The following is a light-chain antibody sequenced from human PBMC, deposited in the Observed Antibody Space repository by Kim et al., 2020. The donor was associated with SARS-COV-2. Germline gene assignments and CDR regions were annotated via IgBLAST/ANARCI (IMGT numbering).Light chain of an antibody. CDR3: HQYNYLPYT. CDR1: QDIRKS. Sequence: DIQMTQSPSSLSASVGDRITITCQASQDIRKSLNWFQQKPGKAPKLLIHDASELEIGVSSRFSGSGSETDFTFTIDTLRPEDIAMYYCHQYNYLPYTFGGGT. CDR2: DAS. V-gene: IGKV1-33*01. J-gene: IGKJ4*01.